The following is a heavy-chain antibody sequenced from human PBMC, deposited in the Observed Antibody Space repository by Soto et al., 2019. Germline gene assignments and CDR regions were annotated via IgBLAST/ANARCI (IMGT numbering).Heavy chain of an antibody. Sequence: QVQLVQSGAEVKKPGSSVKVSCKASGVPFSSYAISWVRQAPGPGLEWMGGIIPIFGTANYAQKFQGRGTITADESTSTADMERSSLRSEDTAVYYCARGPPTTVVHYYYYGMDVWGQGTPVTVSS. CDR2: IIPIFGTA. CDR1: GVPFSSYA. D-gene: IGHD4-17*01. V-gene: IGHV1-69*01. CDR3: ARGPPTTVVHYYYYGMDV. J-gene: IGHJ6*02.